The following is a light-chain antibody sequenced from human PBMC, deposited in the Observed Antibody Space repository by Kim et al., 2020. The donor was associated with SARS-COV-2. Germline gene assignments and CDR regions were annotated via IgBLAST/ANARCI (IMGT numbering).Light chain of an antibody. Sequence: ASVGDRVTITCRASQSISSWLAWYQQKPGKVPKLLIYKACNLESGVPSRFSGSGSGTEFTLTISSLQPDDSATYYCQQYSSNSWTFGQGTKVEVK. V-gene: IGKV1-5*03. CDR3: QQYSSNSWT. CDR2: KAC. J-gene: IGKJ1*01. CDR1: QSISSW.